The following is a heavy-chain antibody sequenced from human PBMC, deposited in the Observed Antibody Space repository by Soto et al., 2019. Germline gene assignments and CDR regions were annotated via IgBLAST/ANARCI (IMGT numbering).Heavy chain of an antibody. V-gene: IGHV3-23*01. CDR1: GFTFSSYA. D-gene: IGHD1-26*01. CDR3: AKGSGSSSYWYFDL. J-gene: IGHJ2*01. Sequence: EVQLLESGGGLVQPGGSLRLSCAASGFTFSSYAMSWVRQAPGKGLEWVSAISGSGGSTYYADSVKGRFTISRDNSKNTLYLQVDSLRAEDTAVYYCAKGSGSSSYWYFDLWGRGTLVTVSS. CDR2: ISGSGGST.